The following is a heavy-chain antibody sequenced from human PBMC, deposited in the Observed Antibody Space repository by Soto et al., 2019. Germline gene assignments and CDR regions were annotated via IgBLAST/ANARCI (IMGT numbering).Heavy chain of an antibody. CDR1: GGSIARSTYY. Sequence: KASETLSLTCTVSGGSIARSTYYWAWIRQPPGKGLEWIGSIYYSGTTYYNPSLKSRVTISVDTSKNQFSLKLTSVTAADTAVYYCATLYVVVPSAQNWFDPWGQGTRVTVSS. V-gene: IGHV4-39*01. D-gene: IGHD2-2*01. CDR2: IYYSGTT. CDR3: ATLYVVVPSAQNWFDP. J-gene: IGHJ5*02.